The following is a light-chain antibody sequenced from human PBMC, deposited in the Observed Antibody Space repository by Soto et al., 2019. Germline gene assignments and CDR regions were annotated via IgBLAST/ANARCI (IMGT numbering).Light chain of an antibody. CDR2: GAS. CDR3: QHYNNWPPYT. J-gene: IGKJ2*01. Sequence: EIVMTQSPATLSVSPGERATLSCRASQSVSSNLAWYQQKPGQAPRLLIYGASTRAPGIPARFSGSGSGTEFTLTISSLQSEDFAVYYCQHYNNWPPYTFGQGTKLEIK. CDR1: QSVSSN. V-gene: IGKV3-15*01.